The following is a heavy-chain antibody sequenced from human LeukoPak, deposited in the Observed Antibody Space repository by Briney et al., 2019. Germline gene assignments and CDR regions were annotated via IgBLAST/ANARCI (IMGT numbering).Heavy chain of an antibody. D-gene: IGHD3-22*01. J-gene: IGHJ6*02. Sequence: SQTLSLTCTVSGGSISSYYWSWIRQPPGEGLEWIGNIYYTGSTNYNLSLKSRVTISVDTSKNQFSLKLSSVTAADTAVYYCARHSVGYYYDSSGYYYYYGMDVWGQGTTVTVSS. CDR3: ARHSVGYYYDSSGYYYYYGMDV. CDR1: GGSISSYY. CDR2: IYYTGST. V-gene: IGHV4-59*08.